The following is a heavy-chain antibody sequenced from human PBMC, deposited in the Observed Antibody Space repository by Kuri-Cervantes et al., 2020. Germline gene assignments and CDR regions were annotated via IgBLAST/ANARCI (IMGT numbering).Heavy chain of an antibody. J-gene: IGHJ4*02. CDR3: ARSTKPSDSDWPYFDD. V-gene: IGHV3-66*02. CDR1: GFIVSGNF. CDR2: MYSGGST. D-gene: IGHD6-19*01. Sequence: GESLKISCAASGFIVSGNFMNWVRQAPGQGLEWVSIMYSGGSTQYADSVKGRFTISRDNSKNTLYLQMNSLRPEDTAVYYCARSTKPSDSDWPYFDDWGQGTRVTVSS.